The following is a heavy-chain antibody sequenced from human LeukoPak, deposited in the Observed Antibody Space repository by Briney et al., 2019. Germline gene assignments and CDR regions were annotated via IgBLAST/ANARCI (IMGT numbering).Heavy chain of an antibody. CDR2: ISSSGNTI. V-gene: IGHV3-11*01. Sequence: PGGSLRLSCAASGFTFSDYYMSWIRQAPGKGLEWLSYISSSGNTIFYADSVRGRFTISRDNAMNSLYLQMNSLRAEDTAVYYCASRRTVTSTVPHTFDIWGQGTMVTVSS. J-gene: IGHJ3*02. CDR3: ASRRTVTSTVPHTFDI. D-gene: IGHD4-17*01. CDR1: GFTFSDYY.